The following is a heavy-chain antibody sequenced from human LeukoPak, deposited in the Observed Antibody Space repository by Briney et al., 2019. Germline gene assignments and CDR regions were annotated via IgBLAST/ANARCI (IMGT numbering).Heavy chain of an antibody. CDR2: INPNSGGT. CDR3: ARLYSSSWTFDY. J-gene: IGHJ4*02. CDR1: GYTFTGYY. D-gene: IGHD6-13*01. Sequence: ASVKVSCKASGYTFTGYYMHWVRQAPGQGLEWMGRINPNSGGTNYAQKFQGRVTMTRDTSISTAYMELSRLRSDDTAVYYCARLYSSSWTFDYWGQRTLVTVSS. V-gene: IGHV1-2*06.